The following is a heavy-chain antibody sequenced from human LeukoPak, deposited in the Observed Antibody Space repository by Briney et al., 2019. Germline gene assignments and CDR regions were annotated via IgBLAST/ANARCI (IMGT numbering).Heavy chain of an antibody. J-gene: IGHJ4*02. CDR3: AKRSGAPNNFDF. V-gene: IGHV3-43*02. CDR1: GFTFDAHS. CDR2: ISGDGGSK. Sequence: GGSLTLSCAASGFTFDAHSMHWVRQAPGKGLEWVSLISGDGGSKHYAASVKGRFTISRDNSEASLFLQMRSLRSEDTAFYYCAKRSGAPNNFDFWSQGALVTVSS. D-gene: IGHD1-1*01.